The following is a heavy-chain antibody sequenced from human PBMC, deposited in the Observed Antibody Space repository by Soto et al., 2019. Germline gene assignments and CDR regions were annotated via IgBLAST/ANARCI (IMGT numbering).Heavy chain of an antibody. CDR2: INSDGSST. J-gene: IGHJ4*02. D-gene: IGHD6-19*01. V-gene: IGHV3-74*01. Sequence: PGGSLRLSCAASGFTFSSYWMHWVRQAPGKGLVWVSRINSDGSSTSYADSVKGRFTISRDNAKNTLHLQMDSLRAEDTAVYYCARDRGWSLFDYWGQGTLVTVSS. CDR1: GFTFSSYW. CDR3: ARDRGWSLFDY.